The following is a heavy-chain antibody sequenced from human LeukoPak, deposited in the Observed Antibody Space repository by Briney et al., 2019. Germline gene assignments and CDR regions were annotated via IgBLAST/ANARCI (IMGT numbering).Heavy chain of an antibody. J-gene: IGHJ4*02. CDR1: GGTFSSYA. D-gene: IGHD3-22*01. CDR2: IIPIFGTA. Sequence: SVKVSCKASGGTFSSYAISWVRQAPGQGLERMGGIIPIFGTANYAQKFQGRVTITTDESTITAYMELSSLRSEDTAVYYCARVFYYYDSSGYPFDYWGQGTLVTVSS. V-gene: IGHV1-69*05. CDR3: ARVFYYYDSSGYPFDY.